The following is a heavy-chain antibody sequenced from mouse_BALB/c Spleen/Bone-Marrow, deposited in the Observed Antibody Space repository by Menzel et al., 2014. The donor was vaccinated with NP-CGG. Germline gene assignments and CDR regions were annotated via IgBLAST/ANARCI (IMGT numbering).Heavy chain of an antibody. CDR1: GFSLTSYG. J-gene: IGHJ4*01. Sequence: QVQLQQSGPGLVAPSQSLSIACTVSGFSLTSYGVHWVRQPPGKGLEWLGVIWAGGSTNYNSALMSRLSISKDNSKSQVFLKMNSLQTDDTAMYYCARDYGSSYYAMYYWGQGTSVTVSS. CDR3: ARDYGSSYYAMYY. V-gene: IGHV2-9*02. CDR2: IWAGGST. D-gene: IGHD1-1*01.